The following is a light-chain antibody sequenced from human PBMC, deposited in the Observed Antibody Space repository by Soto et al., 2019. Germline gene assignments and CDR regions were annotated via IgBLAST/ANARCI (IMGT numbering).Light chain of an antibody. CDR3: LQYNRT. CDR2: KAS. V-gene: IGKV1-5*03. CDR1: QSISSW. J-gene: IGKJ1*01. Sequence: DIQMTQSPSTLSASVGDRVIITCRASQSISSWLAWYQQKPGKAPNLLIYKASILESGVPSRFSGSGSGTEFTLTISGLQPDDFATYCCLQYNRTFGQGTKVEVK.